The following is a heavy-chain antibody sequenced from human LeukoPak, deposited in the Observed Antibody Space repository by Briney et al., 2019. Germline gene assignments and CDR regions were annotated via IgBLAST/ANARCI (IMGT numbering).Heavy chain of an antibody. CDR3: ARHIVTTNYYYYMDV. V-gene: IGHV5-51*01. J-gene: IGHJ6*03. D-gene: IGHD4-11*01. CDR2: IYPGDSDT. CDR1: GYSFTNYW. Sequence: GESLKISCKGSGYSFTNYWIGWVRQMPGKGLEWMGIIYPGDSDTRYSPSFQGQVTISADKSISTAYLQWSSLKASDTAMYYCARHIVTTNYYYYMDVWGKGTTVTVSS.